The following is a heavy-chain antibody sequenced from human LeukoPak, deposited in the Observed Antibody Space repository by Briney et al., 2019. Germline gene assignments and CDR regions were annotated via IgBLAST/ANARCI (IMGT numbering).Heavy chain of an antibody. D-gene: IGHD4-11*01. CDR1: GFTFSSYS. Sequence: GGSLRLSCAASGFTFSSYSMNWVRQAPGKGLEWVSSISSSSSYIYYADSVKGRFTISRDNAKNSLYLQMNSLRAEDTAVYYCASVYDYSNYFFDYWGQGTLVTVSS. J-gene: IGHJ4*02. V-gene: IGHV3-21*01. CDR3: ASVYDYSNYFFDY. CDR2: ISSSSSYI.